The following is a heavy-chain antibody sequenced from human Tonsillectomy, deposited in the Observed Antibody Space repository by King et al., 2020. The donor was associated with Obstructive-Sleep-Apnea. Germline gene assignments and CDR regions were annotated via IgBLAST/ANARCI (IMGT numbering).Heavy chain of an antibody. CDR1: GGSISSYY. Sequence: HVQLQESGPGLVKPSETLSLTCTVSGGSISSYYWSWIRQPPGKGLEWIGYIYYSGSTNYNPSLKSRVTISVDTSKNQFSLKLSSVTAADTAVYYCARHGRELPTGANWFDPWGQGTLVTVSS. J-gene: IGHJ5*02. CDR2: IYYSGST. V-gene: IGHV4-59*08. CDR3: ARHGRELPTGANWFDP. D-gene: IGHD1-26*01.